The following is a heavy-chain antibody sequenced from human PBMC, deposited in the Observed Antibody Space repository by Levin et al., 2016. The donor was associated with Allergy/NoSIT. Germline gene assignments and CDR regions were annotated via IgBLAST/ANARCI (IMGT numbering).Heavy chain of an antibody. CDR2: INAGNGNT. CDR1: GYTFTSYA. D-gene: IGHD1-26*01. J-gene: IGHJ4*02. V-gene: IGHV1-3*01. Sequence: ASVKVSCKASGYTFTSYAMHWVRQAPGQRLEWMGWINAGNGNTKYSQKFQGRVTITRDTSASTAYMELSSLRSEDTAVYYCAKNMGATGNYFDDWGQGTLVTVSS. CDR3: AKNMGATGNYFDD.